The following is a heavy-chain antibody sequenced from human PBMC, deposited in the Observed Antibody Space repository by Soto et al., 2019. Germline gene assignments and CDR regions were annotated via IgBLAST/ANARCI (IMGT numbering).Heavy chain of an antibody. Sequence: QVQVVQSGAEVKKPGASVKVSCKASGYTFTSYGFSWVRQAPGQGLEWMGWISAYNGNTNYAQKLQGRVTMTTDTSTSTAYMELRSLRSDDTAVHFCARAAMGYCRGGSCPLGMDVWGQGTTVTVSS. D-gene: IGHD2-15*01. CDR1: GYTFTSYG. V-gene: IGHV1-18*01. J-gene: IGHJ6*02. CDR3: ARAAMGYCRGGSCPLGMDV. CDR2: ISAYNGNT.